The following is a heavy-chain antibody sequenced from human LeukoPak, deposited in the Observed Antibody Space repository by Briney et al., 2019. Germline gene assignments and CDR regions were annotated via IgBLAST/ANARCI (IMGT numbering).Heavy chain of an antibody. Sequence: ASVKVSCKASGYTFTSYGISWVRQAPGQGLEWMGWISAYYGNTNYAQKLQGRVTMTTDTSTSTAYMELRSLRSDDTAVYYCARDPLKEQLWKHLGLGHNWFDPWGQGTLVTVSS. CDR1: GYTFTSYG. V-gene: IGHV1-18*01. D-gene: IGHD5-18*01. CDR3: ARDPLKEQLWKHLGLGHNWFDP. CDR2: ISAYYGNT. J-gene: IGHJ5*02.